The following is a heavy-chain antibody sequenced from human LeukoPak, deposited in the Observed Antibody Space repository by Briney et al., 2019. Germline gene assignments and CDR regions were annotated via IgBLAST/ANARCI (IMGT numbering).Heavy chain of an antibody. CDR1: GFTFSSYS. J-gene: IGHJ5*02. D-gene: IGHD2-8*01. V-gene: IGHV3-53*01. Sequence: GGSLRLSCAASGFTFSSYSMNWVRQAPGKGLEWVSVIYSGGSTYYADSVKGRFTISRDNSKNTLYLQMNSLRAEDTAVYYCARVESGVGPNDPWGQGTLVTVSS. CDR2: IYSGGST. CDR3: ARVESGVGPNDP.